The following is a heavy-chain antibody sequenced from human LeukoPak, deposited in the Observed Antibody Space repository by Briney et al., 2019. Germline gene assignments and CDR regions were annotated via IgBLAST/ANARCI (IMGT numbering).Heavy chain of an antibody. CDR3: ASTITIFGVVLKDAFDI. Sequence: GESLKISCKGSGYSFTSYWIGWVRQMPGKGLEWMGIIYPGDSDTRYSPSFQGRVTISADKSISTAYLQWSSLKASDTAMYYCASTITIFGVVLKDAFDIWGQRTMVTVSS. CDR1: GYSFTSYW. J-gene: IGHJ3*02. CDR2: IYPGDSDT. D-gene: IGHD3-3*01. V-gene: IGHV5-51*03.